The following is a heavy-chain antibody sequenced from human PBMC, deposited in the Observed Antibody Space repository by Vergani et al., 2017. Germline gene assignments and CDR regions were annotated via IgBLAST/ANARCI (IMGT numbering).Heavy chain of an antibody. D-gene: IGHD3-3*01. Sequence: EVDLVESGGGLVQPGGSLRLSCAASGFTFNEYWMHWARHVPGQGLVWVSGMNGDGDTISYADSVKGRFTIARDNAKNTLFLQMNSLRAEDTAVYYCARARKFRFGVVWENWFDPWGQGTLVTVSS. CDR1: GFTFNEYW. J-gene: IGHJ5*02. V-gene: IGHV3-74*01. CDR2: MNGDGDTI. CDR3: ARARKFRFGVVWENWFDP.